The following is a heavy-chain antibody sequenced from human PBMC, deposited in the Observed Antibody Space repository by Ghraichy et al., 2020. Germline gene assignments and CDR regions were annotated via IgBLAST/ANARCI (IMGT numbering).Heavy chain of an antibody. CDR3: ARDWDYEFDY. Sequence: ASVKVSCKASGYTFTSYGISWVRQAPGQGLEWMGWISVYNGNANYAQKLQGRVTLTIDTSTSTAYMELRSLRSDDTAVYYCARDWDYEFDYWGQGTLVTVSS. CDR1: GYTFTSYG. J-gene: IGHJ4*02. V-gene: IGHV1-18*01. D-gene: IGHD1-7*01. CDR2: ISVYNGNA.